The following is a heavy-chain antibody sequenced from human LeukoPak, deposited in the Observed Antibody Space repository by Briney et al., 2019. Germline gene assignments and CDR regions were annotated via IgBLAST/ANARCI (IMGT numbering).Heavy chain of an antibody. CDR2: IYYSGTT. V-gene: IGHV4-59*08. J-gene: IGHJ4*02. CDR3: ARHRAYSSSSPFDY. Sequence: KPSETLSLTCTVSGGSISGHYWSWIRQPPGKGLEWIGYIYYSGTTNSNPSLKSRVSISVDTSRNQFSLRLSSVTAADTAVYYCARHRAYSSSSPFDYWGQGTLVTISS. D-gene: IGHD6-6*01. CDR1: GGSISGHY.